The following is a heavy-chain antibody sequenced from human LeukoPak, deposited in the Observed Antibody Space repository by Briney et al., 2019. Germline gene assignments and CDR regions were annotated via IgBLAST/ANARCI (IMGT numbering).Heavy chain of an antibody. CDR2: INPNSGGT. CDR1: GYTFTGYY. CDR3: ARDRQDYDILTGYYPSAFDI. D-gene: IGHD3-9*01. J-gene: IGHJ3*02. V-gene: IGHV1-2*02. Sequence: ASVKVSCKASGYTFTGYYMHWVRQAPGQGLEWMGWINPNSGGTNYAQKFQGRVTITADESTSTAYMELRSLRSDDTAVYYCARDRQDYDILTGYYPSAFDIWGQGTMVTVSS.